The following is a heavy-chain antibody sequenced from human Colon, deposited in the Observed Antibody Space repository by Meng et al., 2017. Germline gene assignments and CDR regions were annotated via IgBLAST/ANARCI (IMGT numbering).Heavy chain of an antibody. Sequence: QVQLVGSGAEVKKPGASVKVSCKASGYTFTSYGISWVRQAPGQGLEWMGWISAYNGNTNYAQKLQGKVTMTTDTSTSTAYMELRSLRSDDTAVYYCARENSPRFGELLEYGLGNDYWGQGTLVTVSS. V-gene: IGHV1-18*01. CDR1: GYTFTSYG. J-gene: IGHJ4*02. CDR3: ARENSPRFGELLEYGLGNDY. D-gene: IGHD3-10*01. CDR2: ISAYNGNT.